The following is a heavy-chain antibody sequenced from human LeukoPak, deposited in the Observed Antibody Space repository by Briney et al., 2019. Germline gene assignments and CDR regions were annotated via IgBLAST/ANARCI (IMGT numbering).Heavy chain of an antibody. Sequence: KASETLSLTCTVSGGSISGYYLTWIRQPPGKGLEWIGEINHSGGTNYNPSLKSRVAMSVDTSKNQFSLKLSSVTAADTAVYYCARQGNYYGSGTIYWGQGTLVTVSS. V-gene: IGHV4-34*01. D-gene: IGHD3-10*01. CDR3: ARQGNYYGSGTIY. CDR1: GGSISGYY. J-gene: IGHJ4*02. CDR2: INHSGGT.